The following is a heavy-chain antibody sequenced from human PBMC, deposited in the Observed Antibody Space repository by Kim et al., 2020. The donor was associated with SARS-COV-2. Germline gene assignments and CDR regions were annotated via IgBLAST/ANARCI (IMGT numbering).Heavy chain of an antibody. CDR1: GFTFSSYE. D-gene: IGHD3-10*01. J-gene: IGHJ4*02. V-gene: IGHV3-48*03. Sequence: GGSLRLSCAASGFTFSSYEMNWVRQAPGKGLEWVSYISSSGSTIYYADSVKGRFTISRDNAKNSLYLQMNSLRAEDTAVYYCAREGVLLWFGEPPQLDYWGQGTLVTVSS. CDR3: AREGVLLWFGEPPQLDY. CDR2: ISSSGSTI.